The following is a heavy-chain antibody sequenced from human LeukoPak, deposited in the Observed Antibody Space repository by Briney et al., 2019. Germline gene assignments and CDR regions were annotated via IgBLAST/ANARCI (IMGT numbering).Heavy chain of an antibody. CDR1: GDSVSSNSAA. D-gene: IGHD6-19*01. CDR2: TYYRSKWYN. J-gene: IGHJ6*02. CDR3: AREVGSGWYAYYYYYGMDV. V-gene: IGHV6-1*01. Sequence: SQTLSLTCAISGDSVSSNSAAWNWIRQSPSRGLEWLGRTYYRSKWYNDYAVSVKSRVTINPDTSKNQFSLRLNSVTPEDTAVYYCAREVGSGWYAYYYYYGMDVWGQGTTVTVSS.